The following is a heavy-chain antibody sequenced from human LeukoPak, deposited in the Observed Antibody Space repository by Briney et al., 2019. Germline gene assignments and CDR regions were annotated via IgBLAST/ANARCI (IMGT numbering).Heavy chain of an antibody. Sequence: TSSETLSLTCAVSGGSISSGGYSWSWIRQPPGKGLEWIGYVYHSGSTYYNPSLKSRVTISVDRSKNQFSLKLSSVTAADTAVYYCASGELERLYYWGQGTLVTVSS. CDR2: VYHSGST. CDR1: GGSISSGGYS. J-gene: IGHJ4*02. CDR3: ASGELERLYY. V-gene: IGHV4-30-2*01. D-gene: IGHD1-1*01.